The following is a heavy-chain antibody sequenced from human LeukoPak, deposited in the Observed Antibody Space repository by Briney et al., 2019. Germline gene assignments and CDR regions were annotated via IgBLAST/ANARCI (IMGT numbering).Heavy chain of an antibody. D-gene: IGHD4-17*01. CDR1: GGSISSGSYY. CDR3: ARPTTADEGRAFDI. V-gene: IGHV4-61*02. Sequence: PSETLSLTCTVSGGSISSGSYYWSWIRQPAGKGLEWIGRIYTSGSTNYNPSLKSRVTISVDTSKNQFSLKLSSVTAADTAVYYCARPTTADEGRAFDIWGQGTMVTASS. CDR2: IYTSGST. J-gene: IGHJ3*02.